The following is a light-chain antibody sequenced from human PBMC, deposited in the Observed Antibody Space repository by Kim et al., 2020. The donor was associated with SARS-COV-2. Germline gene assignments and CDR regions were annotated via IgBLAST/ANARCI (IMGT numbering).Light chain of an antibody. V-gene: IGKV1-17*01. CDR2: GAS. J-gene: IGKJ5*01. Sequence: ASVGYRVTITCRASQDIINDLGWYQHNPGRAPKRLIYGASSLQSWVPSRFSGSGSGTEFTLTIRSLQPEDFATYFCLQHNTYPITFGQGTRLEIK. CDR3: LQHNTYPIT. CDR1: QDIIND.